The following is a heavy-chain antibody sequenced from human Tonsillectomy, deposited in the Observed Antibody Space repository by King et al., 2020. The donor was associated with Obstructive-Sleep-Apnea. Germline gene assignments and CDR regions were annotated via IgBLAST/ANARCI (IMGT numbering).Heavy chain of an antibody. CDR1: GGSISSGDYY. CDR3: ARTAVTMIRGVIITEDYYYYYGMDV. D-gene: IGHD3-10*01. CDR2: IYYSWST. J-gene: IGHJ6*02. Sequence: QLQESGPGLVKPSQTLPLTCIVSGGSISSGDYYWSWIRQHPGKGLEWIGYIYYSWSTYYNPSLKSRVTISVDTSKNQFSLKLSSVTAADTAVYYCARTAVTMIRGVIITEDYYYYYGMDVWGQGTTVTVSS. V-gene: IGHV4-31*03.